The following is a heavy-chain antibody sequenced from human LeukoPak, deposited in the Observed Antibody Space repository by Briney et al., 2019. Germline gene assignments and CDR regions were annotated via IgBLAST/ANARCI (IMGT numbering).Heavy chain of an antibody. CDR1: GYTFTSYD. CDR3: ARPKTTVTTIDAFDI. D-gene: IGHD4-17*01. J-gene: IGHJ3*02. V-gene: IGHV1-69*13. CDR2: IIPIFGTA. Sequence: GASVKVSCKASGYTFTSYDISWVRQAPGQGLEWMGGIIPIFGTANYAQKFQGRVTITADESTSTAYMELSSLRSEDTAVYYCARPKTTVTTIDAFDIWGQGTMVTVSS.